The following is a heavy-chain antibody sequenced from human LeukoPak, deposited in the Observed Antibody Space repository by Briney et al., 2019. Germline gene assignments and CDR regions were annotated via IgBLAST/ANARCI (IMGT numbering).Heavy chain of an antibody. CDR1: GFTFSSYA. J-gene: IGHJ4*02. CDR2: GDGSST. D-gene: IGHD4-11*01. Sequence: GGSLRLSCAASGFTFSSYAMSWVRQAPGKGLVWVSRGDGSSTTYADSVKGRFTISRDNAKNTLYLQMNSLRAEDTAVYYCARDDYNRLWGQGTLVTVSS. CDR3: ARDDYNRL. V-gene: IGHV3-74*01.